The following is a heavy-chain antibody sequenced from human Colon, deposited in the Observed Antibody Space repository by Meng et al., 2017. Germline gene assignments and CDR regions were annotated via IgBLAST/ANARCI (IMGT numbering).Heavy chain of an antibody. CDR2: IHYSGSS. J-gene: IGHJ4*02. Sequence: QGQLQESGPGLVKPSETLSLTCTASGGSISSYYWNWIRQPPGKALEWIGYIHYSGSSNYNPSLKSRVTMSVDTSKNQFSLKLTPVTAADTAVYYCARATLEGRGVHYFDHWGQGTLVTVSS. CDR1: GGSISSYY. D-gene: IGHD1-1*01. CDR3: ARATLEGRGVHYFDH. V-gene: IGHV4-59*01.